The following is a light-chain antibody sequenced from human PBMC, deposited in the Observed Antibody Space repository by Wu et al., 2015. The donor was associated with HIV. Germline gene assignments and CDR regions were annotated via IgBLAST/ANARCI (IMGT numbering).Light chain of an antibody. V-gene: IGKV3-20*01. CDR3: RHYGSSPPFT. CDR1: QSVNTY. J-gene: IGKJ3*01. Sequence: EIVLTQSPASLSLSPGERATLSCRASQSVNTYLTWYQQKPGQAPRLLIYDASNRATGIPARFSGSGSGTDFTLTISRLEPEDFAVYYCRHYGSSPPFTFGPGTKVEIK. CDR2: DAS.